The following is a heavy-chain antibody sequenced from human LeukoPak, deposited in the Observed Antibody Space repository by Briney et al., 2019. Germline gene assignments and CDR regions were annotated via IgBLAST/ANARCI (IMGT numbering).Heavy chain of an antibody. V-gene: IGHV3-48*03. CDR1: GFTFSSYE. D-gene: IGHD1-26*01. J-gene: IGHJ6*03. CDR2: ISSSGSTI. CDR3: ARGEQFRYYYYYMDV. Sequence: GGSLRLSCAASGFTFSSYEMNWVRQAPGKGLEWVSYISSSGSTIYYADSVRGRFTISRDNAKNSMYLQMNSLRAEDTAVYYCARGEQFRYYYYYMDVWGKGTTVTVSS.